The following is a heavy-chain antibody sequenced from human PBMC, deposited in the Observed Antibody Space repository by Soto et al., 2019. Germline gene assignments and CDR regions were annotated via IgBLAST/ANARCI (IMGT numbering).Heavy chain of an antibody. D-gene: IGHD3-3*01. CDR1: GDSVSSNSAA. J-gene: IGHJ3*02. CDR2: TYYRSKWYN. V-gene: IGHV6-1*01. Sequence: SQTLSLTCAISGDSVSSNSAAWNWIRQSPSRGLEWLGRTYYRSKWYNDYAVSVKSRITINPDTSKNQFSLQLNSVTPEDTAVYYCARDLYYDFWSGYPHDAFDIWGQGKMVTVSS. CDR3: ARDLYYDFWSGYPHDAFDI.